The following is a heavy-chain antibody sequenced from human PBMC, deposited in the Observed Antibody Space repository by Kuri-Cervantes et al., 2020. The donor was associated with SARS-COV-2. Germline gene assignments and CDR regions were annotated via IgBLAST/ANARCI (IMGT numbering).Heavy chain of an antibody. Sequence: GESLKISCKGFGYTFNTYYIAWVRQAPGQGLEWMGWINPNSGGTNYAQKFQGWVTMTRDTSSTGYMELSRLRSDDTAVYYCARGMVRGLIQSYYYGMDVWGQGTTVTVSS. J-gene: IGHJ6*02. CDR3: ARGMVRGLIQSYYYGMDV. D-gene: IGHD3-10*01. CDR1: GYTFNTYY. V-gene: IGHV1-2*04. CDR2: INPNSGGT.